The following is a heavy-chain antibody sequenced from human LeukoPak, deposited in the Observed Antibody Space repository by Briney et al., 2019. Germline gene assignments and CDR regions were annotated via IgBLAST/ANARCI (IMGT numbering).Heavy chain of an antibody. CDR2: FDPEDGET. CDR1: GYTLTELS. J-gene: IGHJ6*02. D-gene: IGHD6-19*01. Sequence: ASVEVSCKVSGYTLTELSMHWVRQAPGKGLEWMGGFDPEDGETIYAQKFQGRVTMTEDTSTDTAYMELSSLRSEDTAVYYCAAPCSSGSAGDYYGMDVWGQGTTVTVSS. V-gene: IGHV1-24*01. CDR3: AAPCSSGSAGDYYGMDV.